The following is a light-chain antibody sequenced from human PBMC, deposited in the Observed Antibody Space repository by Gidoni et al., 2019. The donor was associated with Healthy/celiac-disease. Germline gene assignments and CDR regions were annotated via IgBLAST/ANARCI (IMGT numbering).Light chain of an antibody. V-gene: IGKV1-39*01. CDR1: QSISSY. CDR3: QQSYSTPWT. Sequence: DIQMTQSPSSLSASVGDRVTITCRASQSISSYFNWYQQKPGKAPKLLIYAASSLQSGVPSRFSGSGSGTDFTRTISSLQPEDFATYYCQQSYSTPWTFGQGTKLEIK. J-gene: IGKJ2*01. CDR2: AAS.